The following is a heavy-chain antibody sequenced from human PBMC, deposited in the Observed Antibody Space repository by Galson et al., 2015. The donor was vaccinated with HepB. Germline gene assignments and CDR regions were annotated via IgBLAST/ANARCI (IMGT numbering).Heavy chain of an antibody. D-gene: IGHD3-10*01. CDR3: AKSTLSERITMVRYGMAV. J-gene: IGHJ6*02. CDR2: IRGSGGST. Sequence: SLRLSCAASGFTFSSYAMSWVRQAPGKGLEWVSSIRGSGGSTYYADSVKGRFTISRDNSKNTLYLQMNSLRAEDTAVYYCAKSTLSERITMVRYGMAVFVQGTTVTVSS. V-gene: IGHV3-23*01. CDR1: GFTFSSYA.